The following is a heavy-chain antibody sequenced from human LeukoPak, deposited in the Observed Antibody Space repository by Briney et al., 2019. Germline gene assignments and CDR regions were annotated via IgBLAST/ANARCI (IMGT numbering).Heavy chain of an antibody. Sequence: GGSLRLSCAASGFTFDDYAMHWVRQAPGKGLEWVSFIYSDNTHYSDSVKGRFTISRDNSKNTLYLQMNSLRAADTAVYYCARTTLLWFGELLDAFDIWGQGTMVIVSS. V-gene: IGHV3-53*01. J-gene: IGHJ3*02. CDR3: ARTTLLWFGELLDAFDI. D-gene: IGHD3-10*01. CDR1: GFTFDDYA. CDR2: IYSDNT.